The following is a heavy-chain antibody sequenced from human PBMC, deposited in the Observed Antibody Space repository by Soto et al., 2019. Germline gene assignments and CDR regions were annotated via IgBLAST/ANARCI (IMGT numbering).Heavy chain of an antibody. CDR3: AKDLPSGGKEYYYYMDV. Sequence: GGSLRLSCATSGFTFSSYAMSWVRQAPGKGLEWVSAISGSGGSTYYADSVKGRFTISRDNSKNTLYLQMNSLRAEDTAVYYCAKDLPSGGKEYYYYMDVWGKGTTVTVSS. V-gene: IGHV3-23*01. CDR2: ISGSGGST. CDR1: GFTFSSYA. J-gene: IGHJ6*03.